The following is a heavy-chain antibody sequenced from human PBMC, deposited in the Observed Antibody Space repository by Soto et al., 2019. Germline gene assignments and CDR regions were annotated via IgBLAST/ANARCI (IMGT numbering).Heavy chain of an antibody. Sequence: QVQLVQSGAEVQKPGASVKVSCKTSGYTFIDYGINWVRHVPGQGLEWMGWISPYNGDTQYAQSVQGRVTMTTDPXXXXXXXXXXXXXXXXXXXXXXXXXXXXXXXXXXSCSSLTFDYWGQGTLVTVSS. CDR3: XXXXXXXXXXXXSCSSLTFDY. CDR2: ISPYNGDT. D-gene: IGHD2-15*01. V-gene: IGHV1-18*01. CDR1: GYTFIDYG. J-gene: IGHJ4*02.